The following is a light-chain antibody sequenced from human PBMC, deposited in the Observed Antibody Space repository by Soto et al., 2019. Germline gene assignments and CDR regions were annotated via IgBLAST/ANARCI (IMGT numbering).Light chain of an antibody. CDR3: QQYKAHPPT. CDR1: EDISNF. CDR2: EAS. Sequence: DIQMTQSPSSLSASVGDRVTITCRASEDISNFLAWFQQRPGEAPQSLMFEASYLESGVSSRFSGSGYGTDFTLTISRLQPEDIATYYCQQYKAHPPTCGGGTKVQI. V-gene: IGKV1-16*01. J-gene: IGKJ4*01.